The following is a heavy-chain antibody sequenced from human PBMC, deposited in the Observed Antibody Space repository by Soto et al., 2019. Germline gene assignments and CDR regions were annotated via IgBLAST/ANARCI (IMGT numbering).Heavy chain of an antibody. CDR2: ISSSGSST. CDR1: GFTFSTYW. V-gene: IGHV3-74*01. J-gene: IGHJ4*02. D-gene: IGHD6-19*01. Sequence: GGSLRLSCAASGFTFSTYWMHWVRQAPGKGLEWVSYISSSGSSTSYADSVKGRFTISRDNAKNSLYLQMNSLRAEDTAVYYCARATLKAVADDYWGQGTLVTVSS. CDR3: ARATLKAVADDY.